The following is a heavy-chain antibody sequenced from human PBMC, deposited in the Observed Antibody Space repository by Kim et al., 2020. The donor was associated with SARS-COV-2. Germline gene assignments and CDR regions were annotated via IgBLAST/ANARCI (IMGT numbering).Heavy chain of an antibody. D-gene: IGHD6-6*01. Sequence: GGSLRLSCAASGFTFSSYAMHWVRQAPGKGLEWVAVISYDGSNKYYADSVKGRFTISRDNSKNTLYLQMNSLRAEDTAVYYCAREGSSSSSWAVPTDYWGQGTLVTVSS. CDR2: ISYDGSNK. J-gene: IGHJ4*02. CDR3: AREGSSSSSWAVPTDY. V-gene: IGHV3-30-3*01. CDR1: GFTFSSYA.